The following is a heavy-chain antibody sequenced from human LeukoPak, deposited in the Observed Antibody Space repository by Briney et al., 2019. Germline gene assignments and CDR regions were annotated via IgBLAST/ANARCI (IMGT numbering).Heavy chain of an antibody. CDR2: ISSSSSSI. Sequence: AGGSLSLYCAASGFTFSSDVMNWVRPAPGKGLEWVSYISSSSSSIKYAHSVKGRFTISRDNAKNSLYLQMNSLRVECTAVYYCARRGYSYGPGDYFVYWGQGALVAVSS. D-gene: IGHD5-18*01. V-gene: IGHV3-48*04. CDR3: ARRGYSYGPGDYFVY. J-gene: IGHJ4*02. CDR1: GFTFSSDV.